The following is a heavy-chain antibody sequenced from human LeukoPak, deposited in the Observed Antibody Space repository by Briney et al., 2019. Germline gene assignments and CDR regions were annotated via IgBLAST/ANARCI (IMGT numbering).Heavy chain of an antibody. CDR2: IHYSGSS. J-gene: IGHJ5*02. CDR1: GDSISSYY. Sequence: PSETLSLTCIVSGDSISSYYWNWIRQPPGKGLEWIGYIHYSGSSNYNPSLKSRVTISVDTAKNQFPLRLISVTAADTAVYYCARRVQMTSGAPTSNTWLDPWGQGTLVTASS. CDR3: ARRVQMTSGAPTSNTWLDP. V-gene: IGHV4-59*01. D-gene: IGHD4-17*01.